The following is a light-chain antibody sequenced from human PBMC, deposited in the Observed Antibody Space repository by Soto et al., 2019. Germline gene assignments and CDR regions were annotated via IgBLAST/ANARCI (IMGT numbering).Light chain of an antibody. J-gene: IGKJ1*01. CDR3: QHYNNWPRT. CDR1: QSVSSD. V-gene: IGKV3-15*01. CDR2: GAS. Sequence: EIVMTPSPATLSVSPGDRATLSCRASQSVSSDLAWYQQRPGQAPSLLIYGASTRANGIPARFSGSRSGTEFTLTISSLQSEDFAVYYCQHYNNWPRTFGQGTKVEIK.